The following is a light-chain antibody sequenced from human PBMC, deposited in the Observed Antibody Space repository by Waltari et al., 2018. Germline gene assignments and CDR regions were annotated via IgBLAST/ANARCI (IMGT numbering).Light chain of an antibody. CDR3: SSYTSSLTYV. CDR2: GVT. V-gene: IGLV2-14*01. CDR1: SNDVGGYKY. Sequence: HSALTQPPSESGSPGKSLTISCTGTSNDVGGYKYVPWYQQTPVKPPKLLFYGVTHRPSGVSDRFTGSKSGNSASLTISGLQAEDEADYSCSSYTSSLTYVFGTGTKVTFL. J-gene: IGLJ1*01.